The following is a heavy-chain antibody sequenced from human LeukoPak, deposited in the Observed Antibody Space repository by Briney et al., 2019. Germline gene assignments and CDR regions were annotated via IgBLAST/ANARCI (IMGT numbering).Heavy chain of an antibody. J-gene: IGHJ5*01. Sequence: PGGSLRLSCAASGFTVSSNYMSWVRQAPGKGLEWVSGISGNGASTYYADSVKGRFTISRDNSKNTLYLQMKSLRAEDTAVYYCAKGAYEYVWGSYCDSWGQGTLVTVSS. CDR2: ISGNGAST. D-gene: IGHD3-16*01. V-gene: IGHV3-23*01. CDR1: GFTVSSNY. CDR3: AKGAYEYVWGSYCDS.